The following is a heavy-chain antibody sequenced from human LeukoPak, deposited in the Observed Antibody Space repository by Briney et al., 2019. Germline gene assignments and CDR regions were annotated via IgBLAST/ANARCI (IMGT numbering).Heavy chain of an antibody. CDR1: GLTFSSYA. V-gene: IGHV3-23*01. CDR3: AKDPPGWMQSDYMDV. Sequence: GGSLRLSCAASGLTFSSYAINWVRQAPGKGLEWVSAISGSGGSTYSADSVKGRFTISRDNSKNTLYLQMSSLRAEDTAVYYCAKDPPGWMQSDYMDVWGKGTTVTVSS. D-gene: IGHD5-18*01. J-gene: IGHJ6*03. CDR2: ISGSGGST.